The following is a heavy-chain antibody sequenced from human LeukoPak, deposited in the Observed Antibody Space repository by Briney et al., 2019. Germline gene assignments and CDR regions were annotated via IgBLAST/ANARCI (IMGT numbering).Heavy chain of an antibody. CDR3: AHSGGIVAVPAAILNTGYDY. CDR2: IYWNDDK. CDR1: GFSLSTSGVG. V-gene: IGHV2-5*01. Sequence: ESGPTLVKPTQTLTLTCTFSGFSLSTSGVGVGWIRQPPGKALEWLALIYWNDDKRYSPSLKSRLTITKDTSKNQVVLTMTNMDPVDTATYYCAHSGGIVAVPAAILNTGYDYWGQGTLVTVSS. D-gene: IGHD2-2*02. J-gene: IGHJ4*02.